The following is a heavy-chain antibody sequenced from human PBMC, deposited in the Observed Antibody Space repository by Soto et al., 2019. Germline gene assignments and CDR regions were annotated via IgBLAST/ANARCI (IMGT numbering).Heavy chain of an antibody. V-gene: IGHV5-51*01. J-gene: IGHJ4*02. CDR3: ARTFLWFGELSFDY. D-gene: IGHD3-10*01. CDR1: GYSFTNYW. Sequence: PGESLKISCHGSGYSFTNYWIAWVRHMPGKGLEWMGIIYPGDSDTRYSPSFQGQVTISADKSISTAYLQWSSLKGSDIAMYYCARTFLWFGELSFDYWGQGTLVTVSS. CDR2: IYPGDSDT.